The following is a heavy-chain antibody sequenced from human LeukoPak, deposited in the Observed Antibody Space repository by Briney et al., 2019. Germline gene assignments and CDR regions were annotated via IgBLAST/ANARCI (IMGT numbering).Heavy chain of an antibody. J-gene: IGHJ6*03. Sequence: LGGSLRLSCAASGFTFSSYAMSWVRQAPGKGLEWVSAISGSGGSTYYADSVKGRFTISRDNSKNTLYLQMNSLRAEDTAVYYCAKDRRERDHYYYYMDVWGKGTTVTVSS. CDR1: GFTFSSYA. D-gene: IGHD1-26*01. CDR2: ISGSGGST. V-gene: IGHV3-23*01. CDR3: AKDRRERDHYYYYMDV.